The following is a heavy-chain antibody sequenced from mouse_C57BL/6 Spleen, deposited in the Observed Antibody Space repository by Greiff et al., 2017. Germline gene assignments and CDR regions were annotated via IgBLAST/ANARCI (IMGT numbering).Heavy chain of an antibody. CDR1: GYSITSGYY. CDR2: ISYDGSN. J-gene: IGHJ4*01. Sequence: EVQLQQSGPGLVKPSQSLSLTCSVTGYSITSGYYWNWIRQFPGNKLEWMGYISYDGSNNYNPSLKNRISITRDTSKNQFFLKLNSVTTEDTATXYCARDGTGAMDYWGQGTSVTVSS. V-gene: IGHV3-6*01. CDR3: ARDGTGAMDY. D-gene: IGHD3-3*01.